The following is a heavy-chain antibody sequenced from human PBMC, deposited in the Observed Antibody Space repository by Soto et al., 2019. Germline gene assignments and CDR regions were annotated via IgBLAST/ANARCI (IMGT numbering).Heavy chain of an antibody. CDR2: ISWNSGNL. CDR3: AKRASTTVFAFNDY. J-gene: IGHJ4*02. D-gene: IGHD4-17*01. CDR1: GFTFDDYA. Sequence: EVQLVESGGGLVQPGRSLRLSCTASGFTFDDYAMHWVRQGPGKGLEWVSSISWNSGNLGYADSVKGRFTISRDNAKNCLYLQMNSLRGEDTALYYCAKRASTTVFAFNDYWGQGTLVTVSS. V-gene: IGHV3-9*01.